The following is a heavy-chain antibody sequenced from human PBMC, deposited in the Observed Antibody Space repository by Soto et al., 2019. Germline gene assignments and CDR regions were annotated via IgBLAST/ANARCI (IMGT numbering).Heavy chain of an antibody. J-gene: IGHJ4*02. D-gene: IGHD2-21*02. CDR3: ARQLAYCGGDCFTEPIEY. CDR1: GYTFINYY. Sequence: QAQLVQSGAEVKKPGASVKVSCKTSGYTFINYYIHWVRQAPGQGLEWMGWVNPRSGDTNYAQKFQGRGTMTRDTSISTAYMELSSLRSDDTAVFYCARQLAYCGGDCFTEPIEYWGQGTLVTVSS. V-gene: IGHV1-2*02. CDR2: VNPRSGDT.